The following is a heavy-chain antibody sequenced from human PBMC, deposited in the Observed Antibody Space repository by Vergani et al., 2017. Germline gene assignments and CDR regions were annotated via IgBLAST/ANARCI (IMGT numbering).Heavy chain of an antibody. CDR3: GRDPYSSSWFDP. CDR1: GYTFTGYY. CDR2: INPNSVGT. Sequence: QVQLVQSGAEVKKPGASVKVSCKASGYTFTGYYMHWVRQAPGQGLEWMGWINPNSVGTNYAQTFQGRVTMTRDTSISTAYMERSRLRSDDTAVYYCGRDPYSSSWFDPWGQGTLVTVSS. J-gene: IGHJ5*02. V-gene: IGHV1-2*02. D-gene: IGHD6-13*01.